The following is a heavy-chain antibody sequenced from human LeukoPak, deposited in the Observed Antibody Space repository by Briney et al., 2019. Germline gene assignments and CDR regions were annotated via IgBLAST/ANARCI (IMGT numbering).Heavy chain of an antibody. Sequence: GASVKVSCKASGYTFTNYYMHWVRQAPGHGLEWMGMINPSGGSTSYAQKFQGRVTMTRDTSTSTVYMELSSLRSEDTAVYYCARGHYYDSSGYYYALSYWGQGTLVTVSS. CDR1: GYTFTNYY. V-gene: IGHV1-46*01. D-gene: IGHD3-22*01. CDR3: ARGHYYDSSGYYYALSY. CDR2: INPSGGST. J-gene: IGHJ4*02.